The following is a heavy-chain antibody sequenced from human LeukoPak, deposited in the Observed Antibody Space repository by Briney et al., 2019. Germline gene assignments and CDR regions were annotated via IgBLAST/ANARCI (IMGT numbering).Heavy chain of an antibody. D-gene: IGHD6-6*01. CDR3: ARGPGQFVRTPPRGWFDP. CDR1: GGSFSGYY. Sequence: SETLSLTCAVYGGSFSGYYWSWVRHPPGKGLEWIGEINHNGSTNYNPSLKSRVTISVDTSKNQFSLKLSSVTAADTAVYYCARGPGQFVRTPPRGWFDPWGQGTLVTVSS. J-gene: IGHJ5*02. CDR2: INHNGST. V-gene: IGHV4-34*01.